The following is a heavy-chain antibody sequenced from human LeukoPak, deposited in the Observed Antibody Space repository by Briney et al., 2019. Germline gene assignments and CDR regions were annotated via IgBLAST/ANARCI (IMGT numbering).Heavy chain of an antibody. CDR3: ARKYYYDSSGYSGDAFDI. Sequence: ASVKVSCKASGYTFTGYYIHWVRRAPGQGLEWMGWINPNSGGTNSAQNFQGRVTVTRDTSISTAYMELSRLRSDDTAVYYCARKYYYDSSGYSGDAFDIWGQGTMVTVSS. J-gene: IGHJ3*02. CDR2: INPNSGGT. V-gene: IGHV1-2*02. D-gene: IGHD3-22*01. CDR1: GYTFTGYY.